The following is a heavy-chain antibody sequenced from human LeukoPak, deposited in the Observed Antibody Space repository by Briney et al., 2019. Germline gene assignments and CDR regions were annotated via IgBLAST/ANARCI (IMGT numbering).Heavy chain of an antibody. CDR3: ARVDRHGTTGLYNWFDP. Sequence: ASVKVSCKASGYTFTGYYMHWVRQAPGQGLEWMGWINPNSGGTNCAQKFQGRVTMTRDTSISTAYMELSRLRSDDTAVYYCARVDRHGTTGLYNWFDPWGQGTLVTVSS. CDR2: INPNSGGT. D-gene: IGHD1-1*01. V-gene: IGHV1-2*02. CDR1: GYTFTGYY. J-gene: IGHJ5*02.